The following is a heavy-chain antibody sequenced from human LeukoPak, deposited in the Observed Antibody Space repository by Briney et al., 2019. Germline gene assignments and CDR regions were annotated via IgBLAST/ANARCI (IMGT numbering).Heavy chain of an antibody. CDR2: ISSSSSYI. CDR3: ASITMVRGVS. J-gene: IGHJ4*02. D-gene: IGHD3-10*01. V-gene: IGHV3-21*01. CDR1: GFTFSSYS. Sequence: PGGSLRLSCAASGFTFSSYSMNWVRQAPGKGLEWVSSISSSSSYIYYADSVQGRFTISRDNAKNSLYLQMNSLRAEDTAVYYCASITMVRGVSWGQGTLVTASS.